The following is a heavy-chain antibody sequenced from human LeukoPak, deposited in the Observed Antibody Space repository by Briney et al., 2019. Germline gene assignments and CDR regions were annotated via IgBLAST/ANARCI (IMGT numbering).Heavy chain of an antibody. Sequence: GGSLRLSCAASGFTFSSYGMHWVRQAPGKGLEWVAFIRYDGSNKYYADSVKGRFTISRDNSKNTLYLQMNSLRAEDTAVYYCAKLPNYYHDSSFWGQGTLVTVSS. CDR2: IRYDGSNK. V-gene: IGHV3-30*02. CDR1: GFTFSSYG. D-gene: IGHD3-22*01. CDR3: AKLPNYYHDSSF. J-gene: IGHJ4*02.